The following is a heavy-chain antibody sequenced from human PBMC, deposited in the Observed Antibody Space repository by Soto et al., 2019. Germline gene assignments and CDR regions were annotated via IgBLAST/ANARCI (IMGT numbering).Heavy chain of an antibody. CDR1: GYTFTSYT. CDR3: AREDLAEYFQH. CDR2: ISAYNGNT. Sequence: ASVWVSCKASGYTFTSYTFSWVRQAPGQGLEGMGWISAYNGNTNYAQKFQGRVAMTTDTSTSTAYMELRTLRSDDTAVYFCAREDLAEYFQHRGPGTLVTV. J-gene: IGHJ1*01. V-gene: IGHV1-18*04.